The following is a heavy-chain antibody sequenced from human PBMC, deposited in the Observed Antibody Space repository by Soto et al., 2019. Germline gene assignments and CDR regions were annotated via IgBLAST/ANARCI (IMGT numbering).Heavy chain of an antibody. CDR3: ARMIGTTYYFDY. CDR1: GFSLSTSGMC. V-gene: IGHV2-70*01. Sequence: SGPTLVNPTQTLTLTCTFSGFSLSTSGMCVSWIRQPPGKALEWLALIDWDDDKYYSTSLKSRLTISKDTSKSQVVLTMTNMDPVDTATYYCARMIGTTYYFDYRGQGTLVTVSS. J-gene: IGHJ4*02. D-gene: IGHD3-22*01. CDR2: IDWDDDK.